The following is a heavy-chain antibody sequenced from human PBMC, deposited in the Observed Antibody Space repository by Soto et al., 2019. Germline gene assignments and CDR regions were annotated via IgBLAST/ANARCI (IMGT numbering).Heavy chain of an antibody. CDR3: ARVFRRIAARDLGEGYDY. V-gene: IGHV1-18*01. Sequence: QVQLVQSGAEVKKPGASVKVSCKASGYTFTSYGISWVRQAPGQGLEWMGWISAYNGNTNYAQKLQGRATMTTDTSTSTAYMELRSLRSDDTAVYYCARVFRRIAARDLGEGYDYWGQGTLVTVSS. CDR1: GYTFTSYG. J-gene: IGHJ4*02. CDR2: ISAYNGNT. D-gene: IGHD6-6*01.